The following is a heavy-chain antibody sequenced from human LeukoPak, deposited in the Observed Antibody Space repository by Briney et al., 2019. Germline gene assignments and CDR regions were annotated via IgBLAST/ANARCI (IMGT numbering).Heavy chain of an antibody. J-gene: IGHJ4*02. V-gene: IGHV3-74*01. CDR3: ARDIALADTGPHFDF. CDR2: IYSDERTT. Sequence: GGSLLLSCASSGFTFSNHWMHWVRQVAGEGVGWVSRIYSDERTTSYADSVKGRFTISRDNAKNTLFLQMNSLRVEDTGVYYCARDIALADTGPHFDFWGQGALVTVSS. CDR1: GFTFSNHW. D-gene: IGHD6-19*01.